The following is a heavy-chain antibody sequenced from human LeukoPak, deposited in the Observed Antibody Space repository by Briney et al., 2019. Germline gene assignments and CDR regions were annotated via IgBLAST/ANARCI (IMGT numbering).Heavy chain of an antibody. CDR1: GGSLSTYY. Sequence: SETLSLTCTVSGGSLSTYYWSWIRQPPGKGLEWIGCIYYTGSTIYSPSLKSRVTISVDTSKNQFSLKLSSVTAADTAVYYCARAYYYDSSGYYRADAFDIWGQGTMVTVSS. CDR2: IYYTGST. V-gene: IGHV4-59*01. J-gene: IGHJ3*02. CDR3: ARAYYYDSSGYYRADAFDI. D-gene: IGHD3-22*01.